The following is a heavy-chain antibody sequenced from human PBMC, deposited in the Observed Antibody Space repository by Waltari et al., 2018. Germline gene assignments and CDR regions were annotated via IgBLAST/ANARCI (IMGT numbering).Heavy chain of an antibody. CDR3: AKDASISSGSLYFDY. V-gene: IGHV3-23*03. D-gene: IGHD6-19*01. Sequence: EVQLLESGGGLVQPGGSLRLSCAASGFTFSSYAMSWVRQAPGKGVEWVSVIYSGGSSTYYADSVKGRFTISRDNSENTLYLQMNSLRAEDTAVYYCAKDASISSGSLYFDYWGQGTLVTVSS. CDR2: IYSGGSST. J-gene: IGHJ4*02. CDR1: GFTFSSYA.